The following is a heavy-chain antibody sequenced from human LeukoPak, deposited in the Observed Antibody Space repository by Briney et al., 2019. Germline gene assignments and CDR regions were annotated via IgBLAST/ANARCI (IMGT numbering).Heavy chain of an antibody. D-gene: IGHD6-13*01. J-gene: IGHJ4*02. V-gene: IGHV3-48*04. Sequence: PGGSLRLSCAASGFTFSSYSMNWVRQAPGKGLEWVSYISSSGSTIYYADSVKGRFTISRDNAKNSLYLQMNSLRAEDTAVYYCARVRKGAAPNWGQGTLVTVSS. CDR1: GFTFSSYS. CDR3: ARVRKGAAPN. CDR2: ISSSGSTI.